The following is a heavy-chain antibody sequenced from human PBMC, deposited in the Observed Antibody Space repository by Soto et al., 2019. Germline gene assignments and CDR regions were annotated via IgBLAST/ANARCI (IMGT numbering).Heavy chain of an antibody. V-gene: IGHV3-15*07. CDR2: IKSRTDGGTA. J-gene: IGHJ4*01. CDR3: TTDSYSTIIVVRFDY. CDR1: GFTFSNAW. Sequence: GGSLRLSCAASGFTFSNAWINWVRQAPGKGLEWVGRIKSRTDGGTADFAAPVKGRFAISRDDSKNTVYLQMNSLKTEDTAVYYCTTDSYSTIIVVRFDYWGHGTLVTVSS. D-gene: IGHD3-22*01.